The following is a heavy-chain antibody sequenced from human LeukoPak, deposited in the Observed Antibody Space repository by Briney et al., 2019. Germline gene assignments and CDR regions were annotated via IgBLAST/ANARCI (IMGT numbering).Heavy chain of an antibody. J-gene: IGHJ3*02. Sequence: SETLSLTCTVSGGSIGSSSYYWGWFRQPPGKGLEWFGTIYYSGSTYYNPSLKSRVTISVDMSKNQFSLKLSSVTAADTAVYYCARDRPALTGYYNPPYDAFDIWGQGTMVTVSS. D-gene: IGHD3-9*01. V-gene: IGHV4-39*07. CDR3: ARDRPALTGYYNPPYDAFDI. CDR2: IYYSGST. CDR1: GGSIGSSSYY.